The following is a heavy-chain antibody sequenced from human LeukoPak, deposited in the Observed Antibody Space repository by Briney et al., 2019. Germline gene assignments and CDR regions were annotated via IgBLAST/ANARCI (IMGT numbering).Heavy chain of an antibody. J-gene: IGHJ4*02. V-gene: IGHV3-66*01. CDR2: IYSGGST. Sequence: GGSLRLAGAASGFTVSSNYMSWVRQAPGKGLEWCSVIYSGGSTYYADSVKGRFTISRDNSKNTLYLQMNSLRAEDTAVYYCARDQYHDSSGYYWSDYWGQGTLVTVSS. CDR1: GFTVSSNY. CDR3: ARDQYHDSSGYYWSDY. D-gene: IGHD3-22*01.